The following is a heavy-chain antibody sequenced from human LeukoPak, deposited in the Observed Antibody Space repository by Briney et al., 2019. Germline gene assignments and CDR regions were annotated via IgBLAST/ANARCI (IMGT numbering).Heavy chain of an antibody. D-gene: IGHD2-15*01. V-gene: IGHV4-38-2*02. J-gene: IGHJ5*02. CDR1: GYSISSGYY. CDR3: ARDVVVAAREDWVDP. CDR2: IYHSGST. Sequence: SETLSLTCTVSGYSISSGYYWGWIRQPPGKGLEWIGSIYHSGSTYYNPSLKSRVTISVDTSKNQFSLKLSSVTAADTAVYYCARDVVVAAREDWVDPWGQGTLVTVSS.